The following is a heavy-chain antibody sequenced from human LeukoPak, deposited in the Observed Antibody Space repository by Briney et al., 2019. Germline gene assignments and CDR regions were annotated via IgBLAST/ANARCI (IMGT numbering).Heavy chain of an antibody. V-gene: IGHV3-48*03. CDR3: ARDIPTTWELRPYYFDY. J-gene: IGHJ4*02. CDR2: ISSSGSTI. D-gene: IGHD1-26*01. Sequence: AGGSLGLSCAASGFTFSSYEMNWVRQAPGKGLEWVSYISSSGSTIYYADSVKGRFTISRDNAKNSLYLQMNSLRAEDTAVYYCARDIPTTWELRPYYFDYWGQGTLVTVSS. CDR1: GFTFSSYE.